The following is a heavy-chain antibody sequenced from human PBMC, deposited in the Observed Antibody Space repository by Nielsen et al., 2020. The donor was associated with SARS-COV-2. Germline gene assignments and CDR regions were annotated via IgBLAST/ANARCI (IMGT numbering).Heavy chain of an antibody. V-gene: IGHV3-53*01. CDR2: IYSGGST. D-gene: IGHD4-17*01. CDR1: GFTVSSNY. Sequence: GGSLRLSCAASGFTVSSNYMSWVRQAPGKGLEWVSVIYSGGSTYYADSVKGRFTISRDNAKNSLYLQMNSLRAEDTAVYYCARLTTVTTFGLIDIWGQGTMVTVSS. J-gene: IGHJ3*02. CDR3: ARLTTVTTFGLIDI.